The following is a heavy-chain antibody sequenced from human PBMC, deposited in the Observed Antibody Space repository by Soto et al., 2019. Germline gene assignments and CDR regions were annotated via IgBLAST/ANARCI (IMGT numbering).Heavy chain of an antibody. D-gene: IGHD3-22*01. Sequence: QVQLQESGPGLVKPSETLSLTYAVSGDSISSYYCMWIRQPPGKGLESIGYLYYGRSANYNPSLKXRFTXSXNTSTNQCSLTLSSMTAADTAVYYCALRSMAVVPEYWGQGTLVTVSS. CDR2: LYYGRSA. CDR1: GDSISSYY. J-gene: IGHJ4*02. CDR3: ALRSMAVVPEY. V-gene: IGHV4-59*01.